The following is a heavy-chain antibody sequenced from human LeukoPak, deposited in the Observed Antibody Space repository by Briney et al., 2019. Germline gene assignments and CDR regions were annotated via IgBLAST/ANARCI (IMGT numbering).Heavy chain of an antibody. J-gene: IGHJ4*02. CDR2: IDPNSGGS. V-gene: IGHV1-2*02. D-gene: IGHD6-13*01. Sequence: ASVKVSCKTSGYTFTGYYIHWVRQAPGQGLEWMGWIDPNSGGSNSAQKFQGRVTMTRDTSISTAYMELSRLKSDDTAVYYCARGADSSSWFASPDFWGRGTLVTVSS. CDR1: GYTFTGYY. CDR3: ARGADSSSWFASPDF.